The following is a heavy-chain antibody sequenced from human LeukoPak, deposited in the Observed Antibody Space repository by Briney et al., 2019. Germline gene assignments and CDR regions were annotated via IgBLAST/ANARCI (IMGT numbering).Heavy chain of an antibody. V-gene: IGHV3-21*01. Sequence: GGSLRLSCAASGFTFSTHSMNWVRQAPGKVLEWVSCISSSSSDIYYADSVKGRFTISRDNAKSSLYLQMSSLRAEDTAVYYCARVPGGLEWADFDYWGQGTLVTVSS. D-gene: IGHD3-3*01. CDR2: ISSSSSDI. CDR3: ARVPGGLEWADFDY. CDR1: GFTFSTHS. J-gene: IGHJ4*02.